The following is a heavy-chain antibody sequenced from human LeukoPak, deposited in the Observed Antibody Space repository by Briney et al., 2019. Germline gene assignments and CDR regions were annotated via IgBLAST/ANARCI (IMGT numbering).Heavy chain of an antibody. CDR1: GFTFSSYA. Sequence: GGPLRLSCAASGFTFSSYAMSWVRQAPGKGLEWVSAISGSGGSTYYADSVKGRFTISRDNSKNTLFLQMNSLRAEDTAVYYCAKAWAAGNAFDTWGQGTMVTVSS. J-gene: IGHJ3*02. D-gene: IGHD6-13*01. CDR2: ISGSGGST. CDR3: AKAWAAGNAFDT. V-gene: IGHV3-23*01.